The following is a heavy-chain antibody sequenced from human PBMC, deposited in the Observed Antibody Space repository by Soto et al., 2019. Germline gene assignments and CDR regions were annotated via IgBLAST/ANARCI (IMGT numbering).Heavy chain of an antibody. CDR2: IYSGGST. CDR3: ARDQYITMVRGVIESYGMDV. D-gene: IGHD3-10*01. V-gene: IGHV3-53*01. CDR1: GFTVSSNY. Sequence: GGSLRLSCAASGFTVSSNYMSWVRQAPGKGLEWVSVIYSGGSTYYADSVKGRFTISRDNSKNTLYLQMNSLRAEDTAVYYCARDQYITMVRGVIESYGMDVWGQGTTVTAP. J-gene: IGHJ6*02.